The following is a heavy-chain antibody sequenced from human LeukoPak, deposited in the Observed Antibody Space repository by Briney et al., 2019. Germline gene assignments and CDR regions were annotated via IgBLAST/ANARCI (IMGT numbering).Heavy chain of an antibody. CDR2: ISSSGSTI. V-gene: IGHV3-48*03. CDR3: ASYNELAARPVDY. D-gene: IGHD6-6*01. CDR1: GFTFSSYE. Sequence: GGSLRLSCAASGFTFSSYEMNWVRQAPGKGLEWVSYISSSGSTIYYADSVKGRFTISRDNAKNSLYLQMTSLRAEDTAVYYCASYNELAARPVDYWGQGTLVTVSS. J-gene: IGHJ4*02.